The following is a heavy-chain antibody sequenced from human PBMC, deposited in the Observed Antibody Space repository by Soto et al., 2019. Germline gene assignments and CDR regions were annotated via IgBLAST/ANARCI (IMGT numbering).Heavy chain of an antibody. J-gene: IGHJ4*02. CDR3: AKLPQYETLTGYLNYFDY. V-gene: IGHV3-15*07. D-gene: IGHD3-9*01. CDR2: IKSKADGGTT. CDR1: GFTFTNAW. Sequence: PWGSLRLSCAASGFTFTNAWMNWVRQAPGKGLEWVGRIKSKADGGTTAYAAPVKDRFTISRDDSKNTLYLQMNSLRAEDTAVYFCAKLPQYETLTGYLNYFDYWGPGILVTVSS.